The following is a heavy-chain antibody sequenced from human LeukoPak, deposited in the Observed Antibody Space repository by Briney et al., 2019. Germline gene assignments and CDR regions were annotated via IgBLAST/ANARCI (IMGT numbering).Heavy chain of an antibody. CDR3: ARDQSSSWSHYYYMDV. J-gene: IGHJ6*03. CDR2: INTNTGNP. V-gene: IGHV7-4-1*02. Sequence: ASVKVSCKASGYTFTSYAMNWVRQAPGQGLEWMGWINTNTGNPTYAQGFTGRFVFSLDTSVSTAYLQISSLKAEDTAVYYCARDQSSSWSHYYYMDVWGKGTTVTISS. D-gene: IGHD6-13*01. CDR1: GYTFTSYA.